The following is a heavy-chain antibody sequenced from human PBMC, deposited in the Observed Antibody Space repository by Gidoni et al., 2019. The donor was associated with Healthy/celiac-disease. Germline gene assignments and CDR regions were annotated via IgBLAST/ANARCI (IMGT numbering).Heavy chain of an antibody. CDR1: GGTFRSYA. Sequence: QVQLVQSAAEVKKPVSSVNVSCKASGGTFRSYAISWVRQAPGQGLEWMGGIIPIFGTANYAQKFKGRVTITADEDTSTAYMELSSLRSEDTAVYYCARDRPTIFGVVTNYGMDVWGQGTTVTVSS. CDR3: ARDRPTIFGVVTNYGMDV. V-gene: IGHV1-69*01. D-gene: IGHD3-3*01. J-gene: IGHJ6*02. CDR2: IIPIFGTA.